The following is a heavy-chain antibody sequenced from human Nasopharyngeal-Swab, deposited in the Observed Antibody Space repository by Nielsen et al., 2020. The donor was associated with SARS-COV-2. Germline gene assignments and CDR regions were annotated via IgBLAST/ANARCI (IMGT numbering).Heavy chain of an antibody. CDR2: ISWNGGSV. CDR1: GFTFDDYA. J-gene: IGHJ6*02. Sequence: SLKISCAASGFTFDDYAMHWVRQAPGTGLEWVSSISWNGGSVGHADSVQGRFTISRDNAKNSLYLEMNRLRAEDTALYYCTKDVGAVRGVIRGMDVWGRGITVTVSS. V-gene: IGHV3-9*01. CDR3: TKDVGAVRGVIRGMDV. D-gene: IGHD3-10*02.